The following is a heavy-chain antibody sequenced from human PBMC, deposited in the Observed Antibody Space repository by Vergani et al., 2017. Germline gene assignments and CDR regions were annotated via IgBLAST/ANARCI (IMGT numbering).Heavy chain of an antibody. CDR2: VYTSGMT. CDR1: GGSINTGAYY. V-gene: IGHV4-61*02. CDR3: ARHRADSSGWYDAFDI. D-gene: IGHD6-19*01. J-gene: IGHJ3*02. Sequence: QVQLQESGPRLVRPSQTLSLTCTVSGGSINTGAYYWSWIRQPAGKGLEWIGRVYTSGMTNYNPSLKSRVTILVDRSKSQLSLKLTSVTAGDTAVYFCARHRADSSGWYDAFDIWGQGTMVSVSS.